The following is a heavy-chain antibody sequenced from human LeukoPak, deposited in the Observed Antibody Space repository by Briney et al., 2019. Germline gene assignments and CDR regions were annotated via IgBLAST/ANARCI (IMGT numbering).Heavy chain of an antibody. V-gene: IGHV4-61*10. D-gene: IGHD3-10*01. CDR1: GGSISSGSYY. CDR2: IYYSGST. Sequence: PSETLSLTCTVSGGSISSGSYYWSWIRQPAGKGLEWTGYIYYSGSTNYNPSLKSRVTISVDTSKNQFSLKLSSVTAADTAVYYCARVLVATGTYYYGSGSLTVTLDAFDIWGQGTMVTVSS. CDR3: ARVLVATGTYYYGSGSLTVTLDAFDI. J-gene: IGHJ3*02.